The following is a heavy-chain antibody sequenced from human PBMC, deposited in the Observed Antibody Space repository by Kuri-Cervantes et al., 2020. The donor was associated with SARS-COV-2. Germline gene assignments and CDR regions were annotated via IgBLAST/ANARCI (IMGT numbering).Heavy chain of an antibody. Sequence: LSLTCAASGFTFSSYAMHWVRQAPGKGLEWVAVISYDGSNKYYADSVKGRFTISRDNSKNTLYLQMNSLRAEDTAVYYCARDSSITPRDFDYWGQGTLVTVSS. V-gene: IGHV3-30-3*01. CDR3: ARDSSITPRDFDY. CDR2: ISYDGSNK. CDR1: GFTFSSYA. D-gene: IGHD6-13*01. J-gene: IGHJ4*02.